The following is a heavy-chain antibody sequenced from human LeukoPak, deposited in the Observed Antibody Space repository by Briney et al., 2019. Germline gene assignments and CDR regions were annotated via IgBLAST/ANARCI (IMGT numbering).Heavy chain of an antibody. CDR3: AKSRSNYDFWSAFDY. J-gene: IGHJ4*02. V-gene: IGHV3-30*02. Sequence: GGSLRLSCVASGFPFNTYFMHWVRQAPGKGLEWVASIRYDGSNKYYADSVRGRLSISRDNSKETLYLQMNSLRTGDTAVYYYAKSRSNYDFWSAFDYWGQGALVTVSS. CDR1: GFPFNTYF. D-gene: IGHD3-3*01. CDR2: IRYDGSNK.